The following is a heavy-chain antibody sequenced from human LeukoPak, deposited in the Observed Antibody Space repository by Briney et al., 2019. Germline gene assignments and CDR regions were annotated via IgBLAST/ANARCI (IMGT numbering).Heavy chain of an antibody. CDR3: ARGVNEAATGTFGWFDP. D-gene: IGHD6-13*01. J-gene: IGHJ5*02. CDR2: INHSGST. V-gene: IGHV4-34*01. Sequence: PSETRSLTCAVYGVSFSGYYWSWIRQPPGKGLEWIGVINHSGSTNCKPSLKSRVTISVDTSKNQLSLKLSSVTAADTAVYYCARGVNEAATGTFGWFDPWGQGTLVTVSS. CDR1: GVSFSGYY.